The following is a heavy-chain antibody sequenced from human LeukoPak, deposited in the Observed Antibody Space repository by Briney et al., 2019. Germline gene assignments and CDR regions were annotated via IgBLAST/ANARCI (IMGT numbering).Heavy chain of an antibody. J-gene: IGHJ4*02. CDR1: GYTFTSYG. CDR3: ARSAPTLTYDILTGYLGY. CDR2: INPSSGAT. V-gene: IGHV1-2*02. D-gene: IGHD3-9*01. Sequence: ASVKVSCKASGYTFTSYGISWVRQAPGQGLEWMGWINPSSGATNYAQKFQGRVTMTRDTSISTAYMELSRLRSDDTAVYYCARSAPTLTYDILTGYLGYWGQGTLVTVSS.